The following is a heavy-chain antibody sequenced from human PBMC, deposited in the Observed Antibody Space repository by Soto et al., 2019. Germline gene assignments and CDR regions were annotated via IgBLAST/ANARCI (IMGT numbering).Heavy chain of an antibody. CDR1: GFSLTTSGVG. J-gene: IGHJ4*02. CDR3: VHSYSGRDCSGNRCYYFDY. D-gene: IGHD2-15*01. CDR2: IYWDGDK. Sequence: QITLKESGPTLVKPTQTLTLTCTFSGFSLTTSGVGVGWIRQPPGEALEWLAIIYWDGDKRNSPSMKSRITITEDTSKNQVVLTMTNMDHVDTATYYCVHSYSGRDCSGNRCYYFDYWGQGNLLTVYS. V-gene: IGHV2-5*02.